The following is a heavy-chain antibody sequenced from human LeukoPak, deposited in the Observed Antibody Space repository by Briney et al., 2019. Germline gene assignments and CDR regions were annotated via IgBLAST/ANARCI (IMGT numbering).Heavy chain of an antibody. CDR3: AREILGGFNPGAY. D-gene: IGHD1-14*01. CDR2: IHRSGSP. CDR1: LDSTTSNF. V-gene: IGHV4-4*02. J-gene: IGHJ4*02. Sequence: SETLSLTCTVSLDSTTSNFWSWVRQPPGKGLEWIGEIHRSGSPNYNPSLQSRVTISIDRSRNQIVLELLSVTAADTAVYYCAREILGGFNPGAYWGQGILVTVFS.